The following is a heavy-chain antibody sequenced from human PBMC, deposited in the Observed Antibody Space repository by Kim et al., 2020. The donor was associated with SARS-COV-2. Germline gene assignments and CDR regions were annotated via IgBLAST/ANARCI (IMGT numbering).Heavy chain of an antibody. Sequence: GGSLRLSCAASGFTFSSYAMSWVRQAPGKGLEWVSAISGSGGSTYYADSVKGRFTISRDNSKNTLYLQMNSLRAEDTAVYYCAKTWGRNWTPTSGFDYWGQGTLVTVSS. CDR3: AKTWGRNWTPTSGFDY. D-gene: IGHD1-20*01. CDR2: ISGSGGST. J-gene: IGHJ4*02. CDR1: GFTFSSYA. V-gene: IGHV3-23*01.